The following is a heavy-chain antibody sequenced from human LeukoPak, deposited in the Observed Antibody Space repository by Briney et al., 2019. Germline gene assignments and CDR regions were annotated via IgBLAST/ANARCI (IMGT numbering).Heavy chain of an antibody. V-gene: IGHV1-18*01. CDR1: GYTFNNYG. CDR2: ISAYNGNT. D-gene: IGHD2-2*01. Sequence: ASVKVSCKASGYTFNNYGISWVRQAPGQGLEWMGWISAYNGNTNYAHKFQGRVTITTDESTSTAYMELSSLRSEDTAVYYCASSSTSYPWGQGTLVTVSS. CDR3: ASSSTSYP. J-gene: IGHJ5*02.